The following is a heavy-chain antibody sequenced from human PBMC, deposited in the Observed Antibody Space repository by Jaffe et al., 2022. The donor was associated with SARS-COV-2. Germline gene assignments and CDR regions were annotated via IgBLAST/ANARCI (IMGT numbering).Heavy chain of an antibody. V-gene: IGHV3-15*01. CDR3: TTDLVRVPGGEGDY. D-gene: IGHD3-16*01. Sequence: EVQLVESGGGLVKPGGSLRLSCAASGFTFSNAWMSWVRQAPGKGLEWVGRIKSKTDGGTTDYAAPVKGRFTISRDDSKNTLYLQMNSLKTEDTAVYYCTTDLVRVPGGEGDYWGQGTLVTVSS. CDR2: IKSKTDGGTT. CDR1: GFTFSNAW. J-gene: IGHJ4*02.